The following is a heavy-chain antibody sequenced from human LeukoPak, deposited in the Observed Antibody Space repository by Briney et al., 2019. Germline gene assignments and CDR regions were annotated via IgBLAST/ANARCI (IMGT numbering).Heavy chain of an antibody. CDR2: IYTTGST. CDR1: GGSISSGSYY. V-gene: IGHV4-61*02. D-gene: IGHD2-21*02. J-gene: IGHJ4*02. CDR3: ARFSSGKYCGGDCNDY. Sequence: SETLSLTCTVSGGSISSGSYYRSWIRQPAGKGLEWIGRIYTTGSTNYNPSLKNRVTMSVDTSKNQFSLILNSVTAADTAVYYCARFSSGKYCGGDCNDYWGQGTLVTVSS.